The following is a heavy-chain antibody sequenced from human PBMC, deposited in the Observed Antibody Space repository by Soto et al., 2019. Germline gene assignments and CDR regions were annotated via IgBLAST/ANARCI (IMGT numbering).Heavy chain of an antibody. CDR3: AHSRSSWLVLIFEY. CDR2: IYWDDDK. V-gene: IGHV2-5*02. J-gene: IGHJ4*02. Sequence: SVPTLVNPTQTLTLTCTFSGFSLSTSGVGVGWIRQPPGKALEWLALIYWDDDKRYSPSLKSRLTITKDTSKNQVVLTMTNMEPVDTATYYCAHSRSSWLVLIFEYWGQGTLVTVSS. CDR1: GFSLSTSGVG. D-gene: IGHD6-13*01.